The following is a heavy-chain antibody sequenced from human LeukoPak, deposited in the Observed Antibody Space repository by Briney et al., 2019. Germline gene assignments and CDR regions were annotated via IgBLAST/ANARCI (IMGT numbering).Heavy chain of an antibody. CDR3: ARTYYYDSSGSL. Sequence: SETLSLTCAVYGGSFSGYYWSWIRQPPGKGLEWIGEINHSGSTNYNPSLKSRVTISVDTSKNQFSLKLSSVTAADTAVYYCARTYYYDSSGSLWGQGTLVTVSS. V-gene: IGHV4-34*01. CDR1: GGSFSGYY. CDR2: INHSGST. J-gene: IGHJ4*02. D-gene: IGHD3-22*01.